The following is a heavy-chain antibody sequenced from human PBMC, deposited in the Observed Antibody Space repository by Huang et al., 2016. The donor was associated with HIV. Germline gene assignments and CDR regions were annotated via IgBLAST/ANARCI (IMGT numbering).Heavy chain of an antibody. Sequence: QLQLQESGPGQVKPSETLSLTCTVSGDFISSTNYYWGGIRQSPGKGLEWVGSVYQSGSTNYNPSLKSRVTLSVDTSRNQVSLRLNSVTAADTAVYYCASQHIGAAATWFWGRGTQVAVSS. CDR3: ASQHIGAAATWF. CDR1: GDFISSTNYY. V-gene: IGHV4-39*01. CDR2: VYQSGST. D-gene: IGHD6-13*01. J-gene: IGHJ4*02.